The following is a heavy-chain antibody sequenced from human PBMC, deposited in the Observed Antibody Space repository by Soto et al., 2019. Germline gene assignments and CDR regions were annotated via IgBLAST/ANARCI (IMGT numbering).Heavy chain of an antibody. J-gene: IGHJ5*02. CDR1: GFTFSSYC. Sequence: XVSLRLSCAASGFTFSSYCMSWVRQAPGKGLEWVANIKQDGSEKYYVDSVKGRFTISRDNAKNSLYLQMNSLRAEDTAVYYCAREKGCSSTSCYYFDPWGQGTLVTVSS. D-gene: IGHD2-2*01. CDR2: IKQDGSEK. V-gene: IGHV3-7*03. CDR3: AREKGCSSTSCYYFDP.